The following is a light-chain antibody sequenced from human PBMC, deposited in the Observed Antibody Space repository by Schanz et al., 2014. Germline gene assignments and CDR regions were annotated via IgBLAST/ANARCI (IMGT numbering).Light chain of an antibody. Sequence: QSALTQPPSASGSPGQSVTISCTGTSSDVGNYNFVSWYQHHPGKAPKLMIYEVSKRPSGVPDRFSGSKSGNTASLTVSGLQAEDEADYYCAAWDGSLSAWVFGGGTKLTVL. J-gene: IGLJ3*02. CDR2: EVS. CDR3: AAWDGSLSAWV. CDR1: SSDVGNYNF. V-gene: IGLV2-8*01.